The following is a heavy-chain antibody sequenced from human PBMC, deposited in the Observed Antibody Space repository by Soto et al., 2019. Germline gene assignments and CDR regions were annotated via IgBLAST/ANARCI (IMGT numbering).Heavy chain of an antibody. CDR2: IYHTGNT. V-gene: IGHV4-38-2*01. CDR1: GYSISRGHY. CDR3: AKGGLIHGNWHAS. Sequence: SETLSLTCAVSGYSISRGHYWGCLRQPPGKGLEWIGSIYHTGNTYYNPSLKSRVTISVDTSKNQFSLKLSSVTAADTAVYYCAKGGLIHGNWHASSSRGTLDPVSA. D-gene: IGHD2-8*01. J-gene: IGHJ5*01.